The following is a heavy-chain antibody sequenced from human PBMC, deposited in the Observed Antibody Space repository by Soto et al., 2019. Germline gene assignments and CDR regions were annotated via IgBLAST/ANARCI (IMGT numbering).Heavy chain of an antibody. CDR1: GYSFTSYW. Sequence: GESLKISCKGSGYSFTSYWISWVRQMPGKGLEWMGRIDPSDSYTNYSPSFQGHVTISADKSISTAYLQWSSLKASDTAMYYCARHYSNYQSPGNGMDVWGQGTTVTV. D-gene: IGHD4-4*01. J-gene: IGHJ6*02. V-gene: IGHV5-10-1*01. CDR3: ARHYSNYQSPGNGMDV. CDR2: IDPSDSYT.